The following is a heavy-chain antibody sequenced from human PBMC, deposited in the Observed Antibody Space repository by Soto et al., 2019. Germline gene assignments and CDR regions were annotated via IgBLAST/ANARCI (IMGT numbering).Heavy chain of an antibody. CDR2: IIPIFGTA. J-gene: IGHJ5*02. V-gene: IGHV1-69*01. CDR1: GGTFSSYA. CDR3: AREWRGVTGTCPMYNLFYP. Sequence: QVQLVQSGAEVKKPGSSVKVSCKASGGTFSSYAISWVRQAPGQGLEWMGGIIPIFGTANYAQKFQGRVTMTADESTSTAYMERSRLRSEDTAVYYCAREWRGVTGTCPMYNLFYPWGQGNLVTVSS. D-gene: IGHD1-20*01.